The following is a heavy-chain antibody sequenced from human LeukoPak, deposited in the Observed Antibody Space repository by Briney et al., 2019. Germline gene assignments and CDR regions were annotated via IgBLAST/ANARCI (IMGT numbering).Heavy chain of an antibody. J-gene: IGHJ4*02. CDR3: AKGAAGHRYYFDY. Sequence: PGGSLRLSCAAFGFTFSDYYMSWIRQAPGKGLEWVSTISGRGDSTYYADSVKGRFTISRDNSKNTLYLQMNSLRAEDTAVYYCAKGAAGHRYYFDYWGQGTLVTVSS. V-gene: IGHV3-23*01. D-gene: IGHD6-13*01. CDR1: GFTFSDYY. CDR2: ISGRGDST.